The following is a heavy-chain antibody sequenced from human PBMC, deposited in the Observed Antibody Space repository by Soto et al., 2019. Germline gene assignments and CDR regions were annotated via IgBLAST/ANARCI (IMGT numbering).Heavy chain of an antibody. J-gene: IGHJ4*02. CDR3: ARVPYYGSGGDGPYFFDY. Sequence: SETLSLTCTVSGDSITKSVYYWAWVRQTPGKGLEWIASIYYVGNAYYNPSLQSRVTVSVDASKNQFSLELQSVTAADSAVYYCARVPYYGSGGDGPYFFDYWGQGTLVTVSS. D-gene: IGHD2-15*01. V-gene: IGHV4-39*01. CDR2: IYYVGNA. CDR1: GDSITKSVYY.